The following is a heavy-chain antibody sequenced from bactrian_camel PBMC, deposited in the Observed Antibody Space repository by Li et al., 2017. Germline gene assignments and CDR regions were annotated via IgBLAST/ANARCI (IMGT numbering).Heavy chain of an antibody. D-gene: IGHD2*01. CDR3: AASGHTCNQALDY. Sequence: HVQLVESGGGSVQAGGSLRLSCSITTPYIYSSYCMAWFRQAPGRERESVARIGSGGTIFYADSVKGRFTISQVRRNNTLYLQMDALKPDDTAIYYCAASGHTCNQALDYLGQGTQVTVS. J-gene: IGHJ4*01. CDR1: TPYIYSSYC. CDR2: IGSGGTI. V-gene: IGHV3S57*01.